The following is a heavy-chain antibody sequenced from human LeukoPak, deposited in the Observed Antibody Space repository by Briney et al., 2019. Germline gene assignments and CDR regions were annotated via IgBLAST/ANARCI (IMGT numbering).Heavy chain of an antibody. CDR1: GGTFSSYA. J-gene: IGHJ4*02. CDR2: IIPIFGTA. V-gene: IGHV1-69*13. D-gene: IGHD3-16*02. Sequence: SVKVSCKASGGTFSSYAISWVRQAPGQGLEWMGGIIPIFGTANYAQKFQGRVTITADESTSTAYMELSSLRSEDTAVYYCARARDMITFGGVILNWGQGTLVTVSS. CDR3: ARARDMITFGGVILN.